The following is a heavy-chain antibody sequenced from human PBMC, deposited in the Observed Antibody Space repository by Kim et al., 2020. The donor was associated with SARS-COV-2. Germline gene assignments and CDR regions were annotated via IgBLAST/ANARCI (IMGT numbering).Heavy chain of an antibody. Sequence: GGSLRLSCAASGFTFSSYAMHWVRQAPGKGLEWVAVISYDGSNKYYADSVKGRFTISRDNSKNTLYLQMNSLRAEDTAVYYCAGSPRLLWFGNIHDYWGQGTLVTVSS. V-gene: IGHV3-30-3*01. J-gene: IGHJ4*02. CDR3: AGSPRLLWFGNIHDY. D-gene: IGHD3-10*01. CDR2: ISYDGSNK. CDR1: GFTFSSYA.